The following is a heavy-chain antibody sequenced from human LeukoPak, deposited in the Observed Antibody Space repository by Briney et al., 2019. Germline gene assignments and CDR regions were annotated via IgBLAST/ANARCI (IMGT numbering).Heavy chain of an antibody. D-gene: IGHD2-21*02. J-gene: IGHJ4*02. CDR1: GFTFSTYG. CDR3: ARDYCGGDCHNPPLGFDN. CDR2: IWYDGSNK. V-gene: IGHV3-33*01. Sequence: GRCLRLSCATSGFTFSTYGMPWVRQAPGKGLEWVAVIWYDGSNKYYVDSVKGQFIISRDNSKNTLYLQMNSLRAEDTAVYYCARDYCGGDCHNPPLGFDNWGQGTLVTVSS.